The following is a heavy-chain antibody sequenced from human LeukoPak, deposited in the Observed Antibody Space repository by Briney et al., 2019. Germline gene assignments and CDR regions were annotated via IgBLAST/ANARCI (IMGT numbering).Heavy chain of an antibody. CDR3: ARVAREYYYGSGEASLDV. J-gene: IGHJ6*04. V-gene: IGHV3-30*02. CDR2: IRYDGSNK. Sequence: PRGSLRLSRAASGFTFSSYGMHWVRQAPGKGLEWVGFIRYDGSNKYYADSVKGRFTISRDNSKNTLYLQMNSLRAEDTAVYYCARVAREYYYGSGEASLDVWGKGTTVTVSS. CDR1: GFTFSSYG. D-gene: IGHD3-10*01.